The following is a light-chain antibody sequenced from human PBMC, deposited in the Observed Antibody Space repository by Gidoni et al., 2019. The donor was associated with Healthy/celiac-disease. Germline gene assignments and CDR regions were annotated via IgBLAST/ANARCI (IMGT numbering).Light chain of an antibody. CDR3: QQYNSYPWT. CDR1: QSISSW. CDR2: KAS. V-gene: IGKV1-5*03. J-gene: IGKJ1*01. Sequence: DIQMTQSPSTRSASVGDRVTSTCRASQSISSWLAWYQQKPGKAPKLLIYKASSLESGVPSRFSGSGSGTEFTLTISSLQPDDFATYYCQQYNSYPWTFGQGTKVEIK.